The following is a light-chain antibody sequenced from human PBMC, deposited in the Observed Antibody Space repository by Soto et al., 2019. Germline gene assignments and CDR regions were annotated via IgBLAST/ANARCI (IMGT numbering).Light chain of an antibody. Sequence: EVVLTQSPGTLSLSPGERATLSCRTSQTVSSSFLAWYQQKPGQAPRLLIFDASNRATDIPDRFSGSGSGTDFTLTLGRLEPEDFAVYYCQQFGSLGTFGQGTKVEIK. J-gene: IGKJ1*01. CDR2: DAS. CDR3: QQFGSLGT. V-gene: IGKV3-20*01. CDR1: QTVSSSF.